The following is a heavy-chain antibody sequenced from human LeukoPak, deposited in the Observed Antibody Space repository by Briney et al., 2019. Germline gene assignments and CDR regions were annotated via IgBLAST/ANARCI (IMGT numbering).Heavy chain of an antibody. J-gene: IGHJ4*02. CDR3: ARRRRPDYYDSSGYLDY. Sequence: KAGESLKISCKGSGYSFTSYWIGWVRQMPGKGLEWMGIIYPGDSDTRYSPSFQGQVTISADKSITTAYLQWSSLKASDTAMYYCARRRRPDYYDSSGYLDYWGQGTLVTVSS. CDR2: IYPGDSDT. CDR1: GYSFTSYW. D-gene: IGHD3-22*01. V-gene: IGHV5-51*01.